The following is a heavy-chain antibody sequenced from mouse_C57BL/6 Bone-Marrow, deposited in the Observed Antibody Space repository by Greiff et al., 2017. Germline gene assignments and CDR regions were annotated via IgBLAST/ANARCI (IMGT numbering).Heavy chain of an antibody. CDR1: GYTFTSYD. J-gene: IGHJ3*01. Sequence: VQLQQSGPELVKPGASVKLSCKASGYTFTSYDINWVQQRPGQGLEWIGWIYPRDGSTKYNEKFKGKATLTVDTSSSTAYMELHSLTSEDSAVYFCARRGYYGSSPWFAYWGQGTLVTVSA. CDR2: IYPRDGST. CDR3: ARRGYYGSSPWFAY. D-gene: IGHD1-1*01. V-gene: IGHV1-85*01.